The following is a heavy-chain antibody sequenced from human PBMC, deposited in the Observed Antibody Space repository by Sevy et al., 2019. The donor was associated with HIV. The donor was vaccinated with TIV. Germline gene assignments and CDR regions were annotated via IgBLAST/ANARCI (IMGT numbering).Heavy chain of an antibody. J-gene: IGHJ6*03. CDR3: ARILNYYGSGSPSSHYYMDV. CDR2: ISSSGSTI. V-gene: IGHV3-48*03. D-gene: IGHD3-10*01. Sequence: GGSLRLSCAASGFTFSSYEMNWVRQPPGKGLEWVSYISSSGSTIYYADSVKGRFTISRDNAKNSLYLQMNSLRAEDTAVYYCARILNYYGSGSPSSHYYMDVWGKGTTVTVSS. CDR1: GFTFSSYE.